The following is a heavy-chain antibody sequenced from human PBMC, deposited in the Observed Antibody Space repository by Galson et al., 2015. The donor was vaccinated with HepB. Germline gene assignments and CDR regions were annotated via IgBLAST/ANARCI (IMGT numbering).Heavy chain of an antibody. J-gene: IGHJ4*02. V-gene: IGHV3-30*18. CDR1: GFTFSSYG. CDR2: ISYDGSNK. Sequence: SLRLSCAASGFTFSSYGMHWVRQAPGKGLEWVAVISYDGSNKYYADSVKGRFTISRDNSKNTLYLQMNSLRAEDMAVYYCAKDVRAQGYYYDSSGYYPDYWGQGTLVTVSS. CDR3: AKDVRAQGYYYDSSGYYPDY. D-gene: IGHD3-22*01.